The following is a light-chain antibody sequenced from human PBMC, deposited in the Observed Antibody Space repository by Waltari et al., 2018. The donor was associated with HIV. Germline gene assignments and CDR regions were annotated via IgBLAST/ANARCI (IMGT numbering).Light chain of an antibody. Sequence: QSPLTQSSSTSAAPGQNVDITCSGSSYNIGTNYVSWYQHVPGAAPKLLIYENHRRPSEIPDRFSGSKSGTSATLDITGLQTADEGAYFCATWDNSLDIVVFGGGTKLTVL. V-gene: IGLV1-51*01. CDR1: SYNIGTNY. CDR2: ENH. J-gene: IGLJ2*01. CDR3: ATWDNSLDIVV.